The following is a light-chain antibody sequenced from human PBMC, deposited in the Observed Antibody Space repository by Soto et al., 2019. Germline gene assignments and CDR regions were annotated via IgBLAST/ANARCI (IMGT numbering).Light chain of an antibody. CDR1: QSVSNDF. Sequence: IVLTQSPGTLSLSPGERATLSCRASQSVSNDFLAWYQQKPGQAPRLLIYGASTRATDVPDRFSGSGSGADFTHSISRLEPEDFAVYYCQQYGSSPPRTFGQGTKVDIK. CDR3: QQYGSSPPRT. J-gene: IGKJ1*01. V-gene: IGKV3-20*01. CDR2: GAS.